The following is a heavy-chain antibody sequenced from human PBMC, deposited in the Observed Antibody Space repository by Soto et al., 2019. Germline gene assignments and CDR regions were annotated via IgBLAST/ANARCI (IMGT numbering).Heavy chain of an antibody. CDR3: ARTASSSSYYYFDY. CDR1: GGSFSGYY. J-gene: IGHJ4*02. CDR2: INHSGST. Sequence: SETLSVTCAVYGGSFSGYYLSWIRPPPGKGLEWIGEINHSGSTNYNPSLKSRVTISVDTSKNQFSLKLSSVTAADTAVYYCARTASSSSYYYFDYWGQGTLVTVSS. D-gene: IGHD6-6*01. V-gene: IGHV4-34*01.